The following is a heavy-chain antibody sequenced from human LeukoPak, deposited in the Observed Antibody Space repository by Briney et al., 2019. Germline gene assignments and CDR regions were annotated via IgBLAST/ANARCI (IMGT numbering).Heavy chain of an antibody. CDR2: ISAYNGNT. CDR3: ATGGSSGDAFDI. Sequence: ASVKVSCKASGYTFTSYGISWVRQAPGQGLEWMGWISAYNGNTNYAQKFQGRVTMTEDTSTDTAYMELSSLRSEDTAVYYCATGGSSGDAFDIWGQGTMVTVSS. V-gene: IGHV1-18*01. J-gene: IGHJ3*02. CDR1: GYTFTSYG. D-gene: IGHD3-16*01.